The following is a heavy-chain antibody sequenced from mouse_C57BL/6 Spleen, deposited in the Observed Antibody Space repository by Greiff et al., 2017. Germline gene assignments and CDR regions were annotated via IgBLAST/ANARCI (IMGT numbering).Heavy chain of an antibody. V-gene: IGHV1-64*01. Sequence: QVQLQQPGAELVKPGASVKLSCKASGYTFTSYWMHWVKQSPGQGLEWIGMIHPNSGSTNYNEKFKSKATLTVDKSTSTAYMQLSSLTSEDSAVYCCGGGGGSCYFDYWGQGTTLTVSS. CDR3: GGGGGSCYFDY. J-gene: IGHJ2*01. D-gene: IGHD1-1*02. CDR1: GYTFTSYW. CDR2: IHPNSGST.